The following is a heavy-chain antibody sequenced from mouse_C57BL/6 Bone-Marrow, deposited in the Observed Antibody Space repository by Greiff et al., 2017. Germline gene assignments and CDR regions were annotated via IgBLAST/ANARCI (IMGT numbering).Heavy chain of an antibody. CDR2: ISSGGSYT. J-gene: IGHJ4*01. Sequence: EVMLVESGGDLVKPGGSLKLSCAASGFTFSSYGMSWVRQTPVQRLEWVATISSGGSYTYYPDSVKGRFTISRDNAKNTLYLQMSSLKSEDTAMYDGARQTFGYWGQGTSVTVSS. CDR3: ARQTFGY. V-gene: IGHV5-6*01. CDR1: GFTFSSYG.